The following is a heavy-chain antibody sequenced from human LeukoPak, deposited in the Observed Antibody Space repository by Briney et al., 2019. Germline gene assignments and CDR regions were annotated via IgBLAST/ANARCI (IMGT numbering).Heavy chain of an antibody. J-gene: IGHJ5*02. V-gene: IGHV1-8*01. CDR1: GYTFTSYD. Sequence: ASVKVSCKASGYTFTSYDINWVGQATGQGLDWMGWMNPNRGNTGYAQKSQGRVTMPRNTSISTAYMELSSLRSEDTAVSYCARAGTDIVVVVAATEYWFDPWGQGTLVTVSS. D-gene: IGHD2-15*01. CDR3: ARAGTDIVVVVAATEYWFDP. CDR2: MNPNRGNT.